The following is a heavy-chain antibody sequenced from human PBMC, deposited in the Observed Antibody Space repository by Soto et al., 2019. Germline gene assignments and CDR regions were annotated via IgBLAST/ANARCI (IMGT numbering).Heavy chain of an antibody. Sequence: SQTLSLTCAISGDSVSSNSAAWNWIRQSPSRGLEWLGRTYYRSKWYNDYAVSVKSRITINPDTSKNQFSLQLNSVTPEDTAVYYCAREDRQWLVRGSGYYYGMDVWGQGTTVTSP. J-gene: IGHJ6*02. CDR3: AREDRQWLVRGSGYYYGMDV. CDR1: GDSVSSNSAA. CDR2: TYYRSKWYN. V-gene: IGHV6-1*01. D-gene: IGHD6-19*01.